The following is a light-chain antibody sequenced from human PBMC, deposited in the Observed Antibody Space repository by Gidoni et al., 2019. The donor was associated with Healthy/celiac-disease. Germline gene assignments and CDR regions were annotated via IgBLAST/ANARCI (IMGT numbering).Light chain of an antibody. J-gene: IGKJ2*01. CDR3: QQRSNWPYT. CDR2: DAS. CDR1: QSVSSY. V-gene: IGKV3-11*01. Sequence: EIVLTQSPATLSLSPGESATLSCRASQSVSSYLSWYQQKPGQAPRLLIYDASNRATGIPARFSGSGSGTDFTLTISSLEPEDFAVDYCQQRSNWPYTFGQGTKLEIK.